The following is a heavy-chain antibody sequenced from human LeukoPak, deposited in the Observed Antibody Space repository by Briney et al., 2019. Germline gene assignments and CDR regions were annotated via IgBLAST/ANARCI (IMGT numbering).Heavy chain of an antibody. CDR3: ASPIMSSHIVVVTAVADY. Sequence: GGSLRLSCAASAFTFTSYAMHCVRHAPNNGLEWEAVISSDGSNKYYGDSVKGRFTIYRDNSKTTPYLQMTSLRAEDTAVYYCASPIMSSHIVVVTAVADYWGQGTLVTVSS. J-gene: IGHJ4*02. D-gene: IGHD2-21*02. CDR1: AFTFTSYA. V-gene: IGHV3-30-3*01. CDR2: ISSDGSNK.